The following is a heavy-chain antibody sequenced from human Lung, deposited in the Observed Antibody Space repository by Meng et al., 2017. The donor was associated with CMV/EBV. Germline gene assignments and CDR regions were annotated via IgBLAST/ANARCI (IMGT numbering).Heavy chain of an antibody. V-gene: IGHV3-20*04. D-gene: IGHD3-10*01. J-gene: IGHJ4*02. CDR2: INWNGGST. CDR1: GFTFDDYG. Sequence: ESXKISXAASGFTFDDYGMSWVRQAPGKGLEWVSGINWNGGSTGYADSVKGRFTISRDNAKNSLYLQMNSLRAEDTALYYCARDSYYYGSGDYWGQGTXVTVSS. CDR3: ARDSYYYGSGDY.